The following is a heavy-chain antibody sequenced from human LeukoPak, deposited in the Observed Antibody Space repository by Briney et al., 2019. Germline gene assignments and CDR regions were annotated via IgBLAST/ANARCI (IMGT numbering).Heavy chain of an antibody. CDR1: GFTFSSYW. CDR3: ARAVTSMDGY. D-gene: IGHD5-18*01. J-gene: IGHJ4*02. Sequence: GGSLRLSRAASGFTFSSYWMTWVRQAPGKGLEWVASLNEDGSKRSYVGSVKGRFTISTDNAQKSVYLQMNSLTAEDTAVYYCARAVTSMDGYWGQGTLVTVSS. CDR2: LNEDGSKR. V-gene: IGHV3-7*03.